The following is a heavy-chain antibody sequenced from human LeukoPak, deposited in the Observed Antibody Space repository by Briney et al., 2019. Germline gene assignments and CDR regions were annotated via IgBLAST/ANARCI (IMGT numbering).Heavy chain of an antibody. CDR2: MNLNSGNT. J-gene: IGHJ6*03. CDR3: ARLGFSRPYYYYYMDV. V-gene: IGHV1-8*01. CDR1: GYTFTSYE. D-gene: IGHD1-26*01. Sequence: GASVKVSYKASGYTFTSYEICCVRPATGQWLQCIRWMNLNSGNTGYTQVFQGIGTMTRNSFISTSYMELSSLRSEDTAVYYCARLGFSRPYYYYYMDVWGKGTTVTVSS.